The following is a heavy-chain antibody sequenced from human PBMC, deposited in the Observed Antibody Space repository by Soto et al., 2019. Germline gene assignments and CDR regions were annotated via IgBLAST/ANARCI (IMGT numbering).Heavy chain of an antibody. J-gene: IGHJ6*02. CDR1: GGTFSSYA. CDR3: ARGRTMVRGVISLHYYGMDV. Sequence: QVQLVQSGAEVKKPGSSVKVSCKASGGTFSSYAISGVRQAPGQGLEWMGGIIPIFGTANYAQKVQGRATITADKSTSTADMELRSLRSEDTAVYYCARGRTMVRGVISLHYYGMDVWGQGTTVTVSS. CDR2: IIPIFGTA. D-gene: IGHD3-10*01. V-gene: IGHV1-69*06.